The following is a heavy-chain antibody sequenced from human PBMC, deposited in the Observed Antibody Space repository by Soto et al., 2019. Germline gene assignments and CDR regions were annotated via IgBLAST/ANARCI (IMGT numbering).Heavy chain of an antibody. Sequence: EVYLVESGGGLVQPGGSLKLSCAASGFTFSDSALHWVRQASGKGLEWVGRIRDKTDNYATAYAASVKGRFTISRNDSNHTAFLQMNSLKTEDTAVYYCSRHYYDSSGFYSGISDWGQGTLVTVSS. CDR1: GFTFSDSA. V-gene: IGHV3-73*02. CDR2: IRDKTDNYAT. J-gene: IGHJ4*02. D-gene: IGHD3-22*01. CDR3: SRHYYDSSGFYSGISD.